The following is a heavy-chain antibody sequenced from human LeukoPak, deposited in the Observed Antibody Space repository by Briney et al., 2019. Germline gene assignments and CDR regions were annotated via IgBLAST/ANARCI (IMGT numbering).Heavy chain of an antibody. CDR1: GYTFTSYG. V-gene: IGHV1-18*01. D-gene: IGHD2-2*01. CDR2: ISAYNGNT. J-gene: IGHJ4*02. Sequence: ASVKVSCKASGYTFTSYGISWVRQAPGQGLEWMGWISAYNGNTNYAQKLQGRVTMTTDTSTSTAYMELRSLRPDDTAVYYCARDCSSTSCYGTIDYWGQGTLVTVSS. CDR3: ARDCSSTSCYGTIDY.